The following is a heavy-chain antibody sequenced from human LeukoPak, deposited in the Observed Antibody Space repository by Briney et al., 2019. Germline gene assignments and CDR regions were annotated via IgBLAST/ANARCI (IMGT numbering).Heavy chain of an antibody. CDR1: GFTFSSYA. Sequence: GGALRLSCAASGFTFSSYAMSWVRQAPGKGLEWVSAISGSGGRAYYADSVKGRFTISRDNSMDTLYLQMNSLRADDTAVYYCAKGARWELPLDYWGQGTLVTVSS. V-gene: IGHV3-23*01. CDR3: AKGARWELPLDY. D-gene: IGHD1-26*01. CDR2: ISGSGGRA. J-gene: IGHJ4*02.